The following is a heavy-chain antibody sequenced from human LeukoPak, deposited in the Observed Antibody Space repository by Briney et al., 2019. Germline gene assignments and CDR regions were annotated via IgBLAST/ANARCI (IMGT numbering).Heavy chain of an antibody. J-gene: IGHJ4*02. Sequence: PGGSLRLSCAASGGTFDDYSRRWVRQAPGKGLEWVSGINWSSGSIVYADSVKGRFTISRDNAKNSLYLQRNMLTPEDTALYYCAEDEVATVGYCTSTTCQGLDYWGQGTLVTVSS. CDR1: GGTFDDYS. V-gene: IGHV3-9*01. CDR2: INWSSGSI. D-gene: IGHD2-2*01. CDR3: AEDEVATVGYCTSTTCQGLDY.